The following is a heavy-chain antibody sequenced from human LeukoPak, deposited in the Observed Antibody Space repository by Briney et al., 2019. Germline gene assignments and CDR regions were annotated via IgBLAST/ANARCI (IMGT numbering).Heavy chain of an antibody. CDR2: ISSSSSYI. D-gene: IGHD1-14*01. CDR3: ARRTPGLFDY. CDR1: GFTFSSYN. V-gene: IGHV3-21*01. J-gene: IGHJ4*02. Sequence: PGGSLRLSCAASGFTFSSYNMNWVRQAPGKGLEWVSSISSSSSYIYYADSVKGRFTISRDNAKNSLYLQMNSLRAEDTAVYYCARRTPGLFDYWGRGTLVTVSS.